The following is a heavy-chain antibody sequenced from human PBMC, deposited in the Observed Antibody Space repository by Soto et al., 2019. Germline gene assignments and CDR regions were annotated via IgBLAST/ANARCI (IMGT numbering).Heavy chain of an antibody. V-gene: IGHV5-51*01. CDR2: IYPGDSDT. D-gene: IGHD3-3*01. Sequence: PGESLKISCKASGYTFTNYWIGWVRQVPGKGLEWMGNIYPGDSDTRYSPSFQGQVTISADKSINSVYLQWSSLKASDTASYYCASLGFNYDFLSGYYNVHHYYGIDVWGQGTTVTVSS. CDR1: GYTFTNYW. J-gene: IGHJ6*02. CDR3: ASLGFNYDFLSGYYNVHHYYGIDV.